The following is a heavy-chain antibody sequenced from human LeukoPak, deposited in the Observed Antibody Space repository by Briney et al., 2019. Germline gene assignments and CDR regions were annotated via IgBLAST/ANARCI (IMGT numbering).Heavy chain of an antibody. V-gene: IGHV4-39*07. D-gene: IGHD3-3*01. Sequence: PSETLSLTCTVSGGSISSSSYYWGWIRQPPGKGLEWIGSIYYSGSTYYNPSLKSRVTISVDTSKNQFSLKLSSVTAADTAVYYCARRAIFGVVMTWYFDYWGQGTLVTVSS. J-gene: IGHJ4*02. CDR1: GGSISSSSYY. CDR3: ARRAIFGVVMTWYFDY. CDR2: IYYSGST.